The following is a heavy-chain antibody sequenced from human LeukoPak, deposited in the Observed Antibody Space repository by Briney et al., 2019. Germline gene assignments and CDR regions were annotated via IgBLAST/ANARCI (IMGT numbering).Heavy chain of an antibody. CDR1: GFTFSSYS. CDR2: ISSSSSYI. D-gene: IGHD5-18*01. V-gene: IGHV3-21*01. J-gene: IGHJ4*02. Sequence: GGSLRLSCAASGFTFSSYSMNWVRQAPGKGLEWVSSISSSSSYIYYADSVKGRFTISRDNAKNSLYLQMNSLRAEDTAVYYCARNKKGDRYAYGHDYWGQGTLVTVSS. CDR3: ARNKKGDRYAYGHDY.